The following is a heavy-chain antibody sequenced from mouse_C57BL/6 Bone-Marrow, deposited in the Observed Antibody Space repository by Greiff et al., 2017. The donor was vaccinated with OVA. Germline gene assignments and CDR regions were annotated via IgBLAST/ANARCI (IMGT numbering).Heavy chain of an antibody. CDR1: GYTFTSYW. CDR2: IYPGSGST. D-gene: IGHD4-1*01. CDR3: ASLGRGVYYFDY. J-gene: IGHJ2*01. Sequence: QVQLKQPGAELVKPGASVKMSCKASGYTFTSYWITWVKQRPGQGLEWIGDIYPGSGSTNYNEKFKSKATLTVDTSSSTAYMQLSSLTSEDSAVYYCASLGRGVYYFDYWGQGTTLTVSS. V-gene: IGHV1-55*01.